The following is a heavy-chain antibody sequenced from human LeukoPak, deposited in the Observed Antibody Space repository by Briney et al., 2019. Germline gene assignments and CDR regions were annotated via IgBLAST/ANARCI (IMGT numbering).Heavy chain of an antibody. V-gene: IGHV3-23*01. J-gene: IGHJ4*02. CDR3: ARGDDISPGRVLEY. CDR2: INERGDIT. Sequence: GGSLRLSCVASGFTFSKHPMSWVRQAPGNGLELVSAINERGDITKYADSVMRRFTISRDNSKNTLYLQMNGLRAEDTAVYYCARGDDISPGRVLEYWGRGTLVTVSS. CDR1: GFTFSKHP. D-gene: IGHD3-9*01.